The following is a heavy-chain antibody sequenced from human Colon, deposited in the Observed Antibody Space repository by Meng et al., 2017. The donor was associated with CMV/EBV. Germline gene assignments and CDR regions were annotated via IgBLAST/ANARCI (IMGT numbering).Heavy chain of an antibody. V-gene: IGHV3-48*03. CDR3: ARGQGNARVRLNHSFDF. J-gene: IGHJ4*02. Sequence: GGSLRLSCAASGFSLNNYEMNWVRQAPGKGPEWIAYISRSATVTYYADSMEGRFTISRDTAKNSLFLQMKNLRAEDTGLYYCARGQGNARVRLNHSFDFWGQGTPVTVSS. CDR2: ISRSATVT. D-gene: IGHD6-25*01. CDR1: GFSLNNYE.